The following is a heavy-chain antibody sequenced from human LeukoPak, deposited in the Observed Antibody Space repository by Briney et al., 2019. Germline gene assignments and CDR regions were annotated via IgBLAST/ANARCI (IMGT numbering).Heavy chain of an antibody. D-gene: IGHD3-3*01. CDR1: GYTFTSYY. CDR2: INPSGGST. CDR3: ARIGRGDTISPLGAFDI. V-gene: IGHV1-46*01. J-gene: IGHJ3*02. Sequence: GASVKVSCKASGYTFTSYYMHWVRQAPGQGLEWMGIINPSGGSTSYAQKFQGRVTMTRDMSTSTVYMELSSLRSEDTAVYYCARIGRGDTISPLGAFDIWGQGTMVTVSS.